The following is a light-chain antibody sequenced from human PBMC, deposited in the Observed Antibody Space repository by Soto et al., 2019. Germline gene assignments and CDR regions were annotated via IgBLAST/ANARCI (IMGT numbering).Light chain of an antibody. V-gene: IGKV1-5*01. CDR3: QQYNSYSRT. CDR2: DAS. CDR1: QSISSW. Sequence: DFQMTQSPSTLSASVGDRVTITCRASQSISSWLAWYQQKPGKAPNLLIYDASSLESGVPSRFSGSGSGTEFTLTISSLQPDDFATYYCQQYNSYSRTFGQGTKVDIK. J-gene: IGKJ1*01.